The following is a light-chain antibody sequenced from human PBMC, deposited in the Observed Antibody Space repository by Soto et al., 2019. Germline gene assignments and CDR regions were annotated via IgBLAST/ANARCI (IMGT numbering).Light chain of an antibody. CDR1: SSNIGAGYD. J-gene: IGLJ2*01. CDR3: QSYDSSLSGSVV. V-gene: IGLV1-40*01. CDR2: GNS. Sequence: QLVLTQPPSVSGAPGQRVTISCTGSSSNIGAGYDVHWYQQLPGTAPKLLIYGNSNRPSGVPDRFSGSKSGTSASLAITGLQAEDEADYYCQSYDSSLSGSVVFGGWTKVTVL.